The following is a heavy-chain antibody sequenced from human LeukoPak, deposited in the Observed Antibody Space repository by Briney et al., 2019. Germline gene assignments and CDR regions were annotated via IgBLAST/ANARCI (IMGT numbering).Heavy chain of an antibody. Sequence: SETLSLTCTVSGGSISSYYWSWIRQPPGKGLEWIGYIYTSGSTNYNPSLKSRVTISVDTSKNQFSLKLSSVTAADTAVYYCARLKKAEYYYDSSGYYYLDYFDYWGQGPLVTVSS. CDR1: GGSISSYY. J-gene: IGHJ4*02. V-gene: IGHV4-4*09. D-gene: IGHD3-22*01. CDR2: IYTSGST. CDR3: ARLKKAEYYYDSSGYYYLDYFDY.